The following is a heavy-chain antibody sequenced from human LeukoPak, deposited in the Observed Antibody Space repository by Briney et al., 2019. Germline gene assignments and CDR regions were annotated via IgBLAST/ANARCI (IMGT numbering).Heavy chain of an antibody. CDR1: GGSISSYY. Sequence: SETLSLTCTVSGGSISSYYWSWIRQPAGKGLEWIGRIYTSGSTNYNPSLKSRVTMSVDTSKDQFSLKLSSVTAADTAVYYCARATVVPAAMGYYYYGMDVWGQGTTVTVSS. D-gene: IGHD2-2*01. V-gene: IGHV4-4*07. CDR2: IYTSGST. J-gene: IGHJ6*02. CDR3: ARATVVPAAMGYYYYGMDV.